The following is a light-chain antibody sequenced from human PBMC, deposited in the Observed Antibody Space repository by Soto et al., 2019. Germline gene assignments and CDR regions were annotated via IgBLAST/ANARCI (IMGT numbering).Light chain of an antibody. V-gene: IGLV2-11*01. CDR1: RSDVGGYNY. CDR2: DVS. Sequence: QSALTQPRSVSGSPGQSVTISCTGTRSDVGGYNYVSWYQQHPGKAPKVMIYDVSRRPAGVPDRFSGSKSGNTASLTIFGLQAEDEADYYCCSHATSYTWVFGGGTKLTVL. J-gene: IGLJ3*02. CDR3: CSHATSYTWV.